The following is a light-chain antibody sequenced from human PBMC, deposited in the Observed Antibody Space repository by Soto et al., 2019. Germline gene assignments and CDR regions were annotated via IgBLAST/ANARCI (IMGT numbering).Light chain of an antibody. CDR2: AAS. CDR1: QSISSY. V-gene: IGKV1-39*01. Sequence: DIQMTQSPSSLSASVGDRVIITCRASQSISSYLNWYQQKPGKAPNLLIYAASSLQSRVPSRFSGSGSGTDFTLTISSLQLEDFATYYCQQSYSIPHTGGQGTKLEIK. J-gene: IGKJ2*01. CDR3: QQSYSIPHT.